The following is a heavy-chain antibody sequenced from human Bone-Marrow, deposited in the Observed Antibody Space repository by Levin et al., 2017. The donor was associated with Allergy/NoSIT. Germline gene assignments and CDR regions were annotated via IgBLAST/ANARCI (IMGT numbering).Heavy chain of an antibody. CDR2: IYWDDDK. Sequence: NGSGPTLVKPTQTLTLTCSFSGFSLNADGEGVGWIRQPPGKALEWLAHIYWDDDKRHSPALKGRVTITKDTSRAHVVLTMTNMAPVDTGTYYCVHISGSWSSLFQHWGQGTQVTVSS. D-gene: IGHD6-13*01. CDR1: GFSLNADGEG. CDR3: VHISGSWSSLFQH. V-gene: IGHV2-5*02. J-gene: IGHJ1*01.